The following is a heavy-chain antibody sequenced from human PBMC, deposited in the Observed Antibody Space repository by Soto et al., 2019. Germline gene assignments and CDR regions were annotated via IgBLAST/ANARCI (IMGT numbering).Heavy chain of an antibody. V-gene: IGHV4-34*01. D-gene: IGHD3-16*01. J-gene: IGHJ5*02. CDR1: GGSFSGYY. Sequence: PSETLSLTCAVYGGSFSGYYWSWIRQPPGKGLEWIGEINHSGSTNYNPSLKSRVTISVDTSKNQFSLKLSSVTAADTAVYYCARAIGRAFGGVMVWFDPWGQGTLVTVSS. CDR3: ARAIGRAFGGVMVWFDP. CDR2: INHSGST.